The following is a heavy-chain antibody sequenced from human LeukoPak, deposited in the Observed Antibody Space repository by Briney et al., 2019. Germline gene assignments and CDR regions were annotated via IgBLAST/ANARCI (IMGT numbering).Heavy chain of an antibody. CDR3: VRDRGYSTFDY. V-gene: IGHV3-7*03. CDR2: INLDGSEI. J-gene: IGHJ4*02. Sequence: GGSLRLSCEASGFVFGHSWMSWIRQAPGKGLEWVANINLDGSEINYLDSPTGRLTISRDNAKDSLYLQMNGLRAEDTAVYFSVRDRGYSTFDYWGQGTLVTVSS. CDR1: GFVFGHSW. D-gene: IGHD3-22*01.